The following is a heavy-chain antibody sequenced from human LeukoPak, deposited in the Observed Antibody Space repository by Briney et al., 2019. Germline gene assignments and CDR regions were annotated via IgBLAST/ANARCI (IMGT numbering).Heavy chain of an antibody. CDR2: ITSGGDYI. V-gene: IGHV3-21*01. CDR1: GFTFNTFN. CDR3: ARGHYDVLAASYKWTPDY. D-gene: IGHD3-9*01. J-gene: IGHJ4*02. Sequence: GGSLRLSCAASGFTFNTFNMNWVRQAPGKGLEWVSSITSGGDYIYYADSVKGRFTTSRDNAKNSLSLQLNSLRVEDTAVYYRARGHYDVLAASYKWTPDYWGQGTLVTVSP.